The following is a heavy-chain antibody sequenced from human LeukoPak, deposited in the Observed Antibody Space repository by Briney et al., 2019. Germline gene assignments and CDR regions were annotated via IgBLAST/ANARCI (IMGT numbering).Heavy chain of an antibody. V-gene: IGHV1-2*02. CDR1: GYTFTGYY. CDR2: INPNSGGT. D-gene: IGHD6-19*01. J-gene: IGHJ1*01. CDR3: ARAISSGWLAEYFQH. Sequence: GASVKVSCKASGYTFTGYYMHWVRQAPGQGLEWMGWINPNSGGTNYAQKFQGRVTMTRDTSISTAYMELSRLRSDDTAVYYCARAISSGWLAEYFQHWGQGTLVTVSS.